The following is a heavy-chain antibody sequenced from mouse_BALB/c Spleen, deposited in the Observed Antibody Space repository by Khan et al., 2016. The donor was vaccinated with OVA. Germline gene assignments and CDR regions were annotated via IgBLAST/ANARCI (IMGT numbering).Heavy chain of an antibody. V-gene: IGHV5-6*01. Sequence: EVELVESGGDLVKPGGSLKLSCAASGFTFSNYGMSWVRQIPDKRLEWVATINSDGTYTYYPDSVKGRFTISRNNAKKTLYLEMSSLKSEDTARYYCASHLTGSVAYWGQGTLVSVSA. J-gene: IGHJ3*01. CDR1: GFTFSNYG. D-gene: IGHD4-1*01. CDR2: INSDGTYT. CDR3: ASHLTGSVAY.